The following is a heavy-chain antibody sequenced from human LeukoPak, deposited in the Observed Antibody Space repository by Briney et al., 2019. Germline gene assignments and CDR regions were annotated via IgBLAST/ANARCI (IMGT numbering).Heavy chain of an antibody. Sequence: GESLKISCKGSGYSFTSYRICWVRQMPGKRLEWMGSIYSGDSDTRYSPSFQGQVTISADKSSSTAYLQWSRLKASDTAMYYCARSSGYSYGSPFDYWGQGTLVTVSS. CDR1: GYSFTSYR. CDR3: ARSSGYSYGSPFDY. V-gene: IGHV5-51*01. D-gene: IGHD5-18*01. J-gene: IGHJ4*02. CDR2: IYSGDSDT.